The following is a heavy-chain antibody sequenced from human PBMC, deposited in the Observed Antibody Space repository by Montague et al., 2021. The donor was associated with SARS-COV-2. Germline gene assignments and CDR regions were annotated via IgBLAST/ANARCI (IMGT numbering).Heavy chain of an antibody. D-gene: IGHD3-3*01. CDR2: IYYSGST. V-gene: IGHV4-39*01. J-gene: IGHJ5*02. Sequence: SETLSLTCTVSGGSISSSSYYRGWIRQPPGKGLEWIGSIYYSGSTYYNPSLKSRVTISVGTSKNQFSLKLSSVTAADTAVYYCARHPSITIFGVVITPSWFPPWGQGTLVPVTS. CDR3: ARHPSITIFGVVITPSWFPP. CDR1: GGSISSSSYY.